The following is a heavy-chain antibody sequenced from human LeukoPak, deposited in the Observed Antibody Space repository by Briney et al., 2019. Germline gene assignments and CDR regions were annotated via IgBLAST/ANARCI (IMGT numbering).Heavy chain of an antibody. CDR2: IYPGDSDT. V-gene: IGHV5-51*01. D-gene: IGHD6-19*01. CDR3: ARHKRYSSGWYGWYFDL. Sequence: GESLKISCKGSGYSFTSYWIGWVRQMPGKGLEWMGIIYPGDSDTRYSPSFQGQVTISADKSISTAYLRWSSLKASDTAMYYCARHKRYSSGWYGWYFDLWGRGTLVTVSS. J-gene: IGHJ2*01. CDR1: GYSFTSYW.